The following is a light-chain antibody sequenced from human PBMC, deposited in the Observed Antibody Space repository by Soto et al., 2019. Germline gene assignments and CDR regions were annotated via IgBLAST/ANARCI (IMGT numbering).Light chain of an antibody. V-gene: IGKV3-15*01. CDR2: GAS. J-gene: IGKJ4*01. CDR1: QSVRSN. CDR3: QQYNNWALA. Sequence: EIVMTQAPATLSVSPGDRATLSCRASQSVRSNLAWYQQKPGQAPRLLIYGASTRATGIPARFSCCGCGTEFTLSISSLHSEYFAVSYYQQYNNWALAFGGGTKVDTK.